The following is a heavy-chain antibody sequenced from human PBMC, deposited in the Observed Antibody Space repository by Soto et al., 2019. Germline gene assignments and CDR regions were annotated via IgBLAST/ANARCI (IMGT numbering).Heavy chain of an antibody. D-gene: IGHD4-17*01. CDR3: ARSPWFDYGHYVFNWLDP. J-gene: IGHJ5*02. Sequence: ASVKVSCKASGYTFTNYDINWVRQAPGQGLEWMGWMNPNTGKTGFADKFQGRVTMTRDTSTSTAYMELNRLTSEDTAVYYCARSPWFDYGHYVFNWLDPWGQGTLVTVSS. CDR2: MNPNTGKT. CDR1: GYTFTNYD. V-gene: IGHV1-8*01.